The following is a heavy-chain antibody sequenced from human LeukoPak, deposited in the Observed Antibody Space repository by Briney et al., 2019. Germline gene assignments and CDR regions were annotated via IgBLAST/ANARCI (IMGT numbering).Heavy chain of an antibody. CDR1: GYTFTSYD. J-gene: IGHJ4*02. D-gene: IGHD3-16*02. CDR3: ARAVITFGGVIVAYYFDY. CDR2: MNPNSGNT. Sequence: ASVKVSCKASGYTFTSYDINWVRQATGQGLEWMGWMNPNSGNTGYAQKFQGRVTMTRNTSISTAYMELSSLRSEDTAVYYCARAVITFGGVIVAYYFDYWAREPWSPSPQ. V-gene: IGHV1-8*01.